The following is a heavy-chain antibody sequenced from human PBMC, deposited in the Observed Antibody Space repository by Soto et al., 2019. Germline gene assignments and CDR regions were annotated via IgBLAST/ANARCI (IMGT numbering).Heavy chain of an antibody. CDR1: GFTFSSYA. V-gene: IGHV3-23*01. CDR2: ISGSGGST. J-gene: IGHJ4*01. Sequence: PGGSLRLSCAASGFTFSSYAMSWVRQAPGKGLEWVSAISGSGGSTYYADSVKGRFTISGDNSKNTLYLQMNSLRAEDAAVYYCAREGVTNYTDYYFDLWGHGALVTVSS. D-gene: IGHD4-4*01. CDR3: AREGVTNYTDYYFDL.